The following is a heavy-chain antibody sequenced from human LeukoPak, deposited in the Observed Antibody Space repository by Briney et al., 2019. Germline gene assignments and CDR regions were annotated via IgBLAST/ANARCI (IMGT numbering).Heavy chain of an antibody. Sequence: ASVKVSCKASGYTFTRNGISWVRQAPGQGLEWMGWISAYNGNTNYAQKFQGRVTMTTDTSTSTAYMELRSLRSDDTAVYYCARDPYGDHPIDYWGQGTLVTVSS. J-gene: IGHJ4*02. CDR2: ISAYNGNT. CDR3: ARDPYGDHPIDY. V-gene: IGHV1-18*01. CDR1: GYTFTRNG. D-gene: IGHD4-17*01.